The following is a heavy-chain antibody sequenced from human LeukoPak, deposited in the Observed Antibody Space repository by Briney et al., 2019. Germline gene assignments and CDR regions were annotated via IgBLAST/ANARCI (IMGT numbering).Heavy chain of an antibody. V-gene: IGHV3-21*01. CDR1: GFTFSSYE. Sequence: GGSLRLSCAASGFTFSSYEMNWVRQAPGKGLEWVSSISTSSSYIYYADSVKGRFTISGDNAKNSLFLQMNSLRAEDTAVYYCARGGEMATQLFFYLDYWGQGTLVTVSS. J-gene: IGHJ4*02. D-gene: IGHD5-24*01. CDR2: ISTSSSYI. CDR3: ARGGEMATQLFFYLDY.